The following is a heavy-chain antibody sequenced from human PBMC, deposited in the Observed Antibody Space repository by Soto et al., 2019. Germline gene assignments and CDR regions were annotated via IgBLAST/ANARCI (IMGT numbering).Heavy chain of an antibody. J-gene: IGHJ2*01. CDR1: GFTVSSNY. CDR3: ARGEVTTAWWYFDL. Sequence: GGSLRLSCAASGFTVSSNYMSWVRQAPGKGLEWVSVIYSGGSTYYADSVKGRFTISRHNSKNTLYLQMNSLRAEDTAVYYCARGEVTTAWWYFDLWGRGTLVTVSS. V-gene: IGHV3-53*04. CDR2: IYSGGST. D-gene: IGHD4-17*01.